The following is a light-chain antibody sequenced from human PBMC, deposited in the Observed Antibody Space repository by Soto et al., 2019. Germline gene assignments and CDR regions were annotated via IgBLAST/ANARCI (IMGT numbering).Light chain of an antibody. J-gene: IGLJ1*01. CDR1: SSDVGDYNY. Sequence: QSALTQPASVSGSPGQSITISCTGTSSDVGDYNYVSWYQQHPGKAPKLMTYDVSNRPSGVSNRFSGSKSGNTASLTISGLQAEDEADYYCGSYTSSNTYVFGTGTKLTVL. CDR2: DVS. V-gene: IGLV2-14*03. CDR3: GSYTSSNTYV.